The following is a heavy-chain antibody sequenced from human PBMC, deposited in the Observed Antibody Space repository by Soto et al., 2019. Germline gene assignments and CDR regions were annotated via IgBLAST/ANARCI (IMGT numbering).Heavy chain of an antibody. Sequence: QVQLQESGPGLVKPSQTLSLTCTVSGGSISSGGYYWSWIRQHPGKGLEWIGYIYYSGSTYYNPSLKSRVTISVDTSKTQFSLKLSSVTAADTAVYYCARDRAGYYDSSGYPSWFDPWGQGTLVTVSS. D-gene: IGHD3-22*01. V-gene: IGHV4-31*03. CDR2: IYYSGST. J-gene: IGHJ5*02. CDR3: ARDRAGYYDSSGYPSWFDP. CDR1: GGSISSGGYY.